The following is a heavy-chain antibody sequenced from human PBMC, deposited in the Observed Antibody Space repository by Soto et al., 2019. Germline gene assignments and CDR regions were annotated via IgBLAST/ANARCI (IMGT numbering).Heavy chain of an antibody. CDR3: ARFSSIAARPYYGMDV. Sequence: SVKVSCKASGGTFSSYAISWVRHAPGQGLEWMGGIIPIFGTANYAQKFQGRVTITADESTSTAYMELSSLRSEDTAVYYCARFSSIAARPYYGMDVWGQGTTVTVSS. J-gene: IGHJ6*02. D-gene: IGHD6-6*01. CDR2: IIPIFGTA. V-gene: IGHV1-69*13. CDR1: GGTFSSYA.